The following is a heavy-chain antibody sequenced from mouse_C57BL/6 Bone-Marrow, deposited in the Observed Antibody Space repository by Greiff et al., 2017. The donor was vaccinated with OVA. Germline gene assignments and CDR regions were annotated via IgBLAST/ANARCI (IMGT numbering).Heavy chain of an antibody. Sequence: EVMLVESGGGLVKPGGSLKLSCAASGFTFSDYGMHWVRQAPEKGLEWVAYISSGRSTIYYADTVKGRFTISRDNAKNTLFLQMTSLRSEDTSMYYCARYRCYAYFDYWGQGTTLTVSS. CDR1: GFTFSDYG. J-gene: IGHJ2*01. D-gene: IGHD6-5*01. CDR2: ISSGRSTI. CDR3: ARYRCYAYFDY. V-gene: IGHV5-17*01.